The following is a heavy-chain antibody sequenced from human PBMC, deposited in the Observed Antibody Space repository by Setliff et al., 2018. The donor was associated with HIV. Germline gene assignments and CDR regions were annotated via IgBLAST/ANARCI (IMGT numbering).Heavy chain of an antibody. V-gene: IGHV4-31*03. D-gene: IGHD3-10*01. J-gene: IGHJ4*02. CDR2: IYYSGST. CDR1: DGSISSSVYY. CDR3: AREVRGAQLYYFDY. Sequence: SETLSLTCTVSDGSISSSVYYWSWIRQHPGKGLEWIGYIYYSGSTFYNPSLKSRGVISMETSKNQFSLKLNSVSAADTAVYYCAREVRGAQLYYFDYWGQGALVTVSS.